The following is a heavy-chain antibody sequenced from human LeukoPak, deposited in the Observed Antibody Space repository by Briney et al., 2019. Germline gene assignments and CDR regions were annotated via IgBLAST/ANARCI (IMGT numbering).Heavy chain of an antibody. Sequence: NPSETLSLTCTVSAYSISSGYYWGWIRQPPGKGLECIGTIYHSGSTYYNPSLKSRVTISVDTSKNQFSLRLSSVTAADTAVYYCARYSSGYSDCWGQGTLVTVSS. V-gene: IGHV4-38-2*02. CDR2: IYHSGST. J-gene: IGHJ4*02. CDR1: AYSISSGYY. CDR3: ARYSSGYSDC. D-gene: IGHD3-22*01.